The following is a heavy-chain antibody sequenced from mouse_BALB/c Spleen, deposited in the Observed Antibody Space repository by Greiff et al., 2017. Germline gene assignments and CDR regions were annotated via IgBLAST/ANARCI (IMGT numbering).Heavy chain of an antibody. J-gene: IGHJ3*01. CDR1: GFTFSSYA. V-gene: IGHV5-6-5*01. CDR2: SSSGGST. Sequence: EVHLVESGGGLVKPGGSLKLSCAASGFTFSSYAMSWVRQTPEKRLEWVACSSSGGSTDYPDSVKGRFTISRDNARNILYLQMSSLRSEDTAMYYCARGRDYDERSWFAYWGQWTLVTVSA. D-gene: IGHD2-4*01. CDR3: ARGRDYDERSWFAY.